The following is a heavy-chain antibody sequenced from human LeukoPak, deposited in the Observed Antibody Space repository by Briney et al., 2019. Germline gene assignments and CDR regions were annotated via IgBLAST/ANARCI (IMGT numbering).Heavy chain of an antibody. J-gene: IGHJ4*02. CDR2: ISHSGGT. V-gene: IGHV4-59*01. CDR1: GGSISSYY. D-gene: IGHD6-25*01. CDR3: AAAFDY. Sequence: SETLSLTCTVSGGSISSYYWSWIRQPPGEGLEWIAYISHSGGTNYNPSLKSRVTISVDTSKNQFSLKLNSVTAADTAVYYCAAAFDYWGQGILVTVSS.